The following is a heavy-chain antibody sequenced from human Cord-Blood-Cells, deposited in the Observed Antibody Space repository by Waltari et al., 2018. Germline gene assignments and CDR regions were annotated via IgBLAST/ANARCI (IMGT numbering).Heavy chain of an antibody. J-gene: IGHJ3*02. CDR3: ATDNGVVGATNAFDI. V-gene: IGHV1-24*01. CDR2: FDPEDGET. CDR1: GYTLTELS. Sequence: QVQLVQSGAEVKKPGASVKVSCKVSGYTLTELSMHWVRPGPGKGLEWMGGFDPEDGETIYAQKFQGRVTMTEDTSTDTAYMEMSSLRSEDTAVYYCATDNGVVGATNAFDIWGQGTMVTVSS. D-gene: IGHD1-26*01.